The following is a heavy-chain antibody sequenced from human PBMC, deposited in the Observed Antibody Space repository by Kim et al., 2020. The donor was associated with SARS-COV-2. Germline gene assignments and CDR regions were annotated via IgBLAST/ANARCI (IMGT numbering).Heavy chain of an antibody. V-gene: IGHV3-48*01. CDR2: ISSSSSTI. Sequence: GGSLRLSCAASGFTFSSYSMNWVRQAPGKGLEWVSYISSSSSTIYYADSVKGRFTISTDNAKNSLYPQMNSLRAEDTAVYYCARPSYLYGMEVWGQGTTVTVSS. CDR3: ARPSYLYGMEV. CDR1: GFTFSSYS. J-gene: IGHJ6*02.